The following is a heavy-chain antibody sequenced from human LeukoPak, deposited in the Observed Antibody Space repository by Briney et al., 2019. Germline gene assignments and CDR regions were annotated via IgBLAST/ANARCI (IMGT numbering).Heavy chain of an antibody. J-gene: IGHJ4*02. V-gene: IGHV1-24*01. CDR1: GYTLTELS. D-gene: IGHD4-11*01. CDR2: FDPEDGET. Sequence: ASVKVSCKVSGYTLTELSMHWVRQAPGKGLEWMGGFDPEDGETIYAQKFQGRVTMTEDTSTDTAYMELSSLRSEDTAVYYCATEGAWNSNYGYYLDYWGQGTLVTVSS. CDR3: ATEGAWNSNYGYYLDY.